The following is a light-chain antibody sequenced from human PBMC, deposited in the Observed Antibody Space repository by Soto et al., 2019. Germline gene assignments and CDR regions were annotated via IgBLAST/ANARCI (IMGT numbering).Light chain of an antibody. V-gene: IGLV1-40*01. CDR2: GNS. Sequence: QSVLTQPPSVSGAPGQRVTISFTGSSSNIGAGYDVHWYQQLPGTAPKLLIYGNSNRPSRVPDRFSGSKSGTSASLAITGLQAEDEADYYCQSYDSSLTVVFGGGTKLTVL. CDR3: QSYDSSLTVV. CDR1: SSNIGAGYD. J-gene: IGLJ2*01.